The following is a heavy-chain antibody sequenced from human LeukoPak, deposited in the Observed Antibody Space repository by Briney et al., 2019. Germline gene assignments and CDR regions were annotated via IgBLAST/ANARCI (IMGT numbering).Heavy chain of an antibody. J-gene: IGHJ4*02. Sequence: GGTLRLSCAASGFTFSNYGMSWGRQAPGEGLGLGSGISGSGGSTYYADSVKGRFTISSDNSKNTLKRQMNSLRAEDTAVYYCAKDIWDIVVVPAAILDYWGQGTLVTVSS. V-gene: IGHV3-23*01. CDR3: AKDIWDIVVVPAAILDY. CDR1: GFTFSNYG. D-gene: IGHD2-2*01. CDR2: ISGSGGST.